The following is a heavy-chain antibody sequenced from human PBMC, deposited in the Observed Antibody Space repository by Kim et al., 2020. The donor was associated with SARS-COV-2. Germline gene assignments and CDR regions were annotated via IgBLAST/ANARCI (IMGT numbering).Heavy chain of an antibody. J-gene: IGHJ4*02. CDR1: GFTFSSYA. CDR2: ISYDGSNK. CDR3: AGGRVPAAIVYFDY. V-gene: IGHV3-30-3*01. D-gene: IGHD2-2*02. Sequence: GGSLRLSCAASGFTFSSYAMHWVRQAPGKGLEWVAVISYDGSNKYYADSVKGRFTISRDNSKNTLYLQMNSLRAEDTAVYYCAGGRVPAAIVYFDYWGQGTLVTVSS.